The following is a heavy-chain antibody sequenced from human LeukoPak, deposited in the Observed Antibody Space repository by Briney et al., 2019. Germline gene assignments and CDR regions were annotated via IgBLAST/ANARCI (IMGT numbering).Heavy chain of an antibody. V-gene: IGHV1-18*04. CDR1: GYTFTGYY. D-gene: IGHD3-10*01. J-gene: IGHJ6*04. Sequence: ASVTVSCKASGYTFTGYYMHWVRQAPGQGLEWMGWISAYNGNTNYAQKLQGRVTMTTDTSTSTAYMELRSLRSDDTAVYYCARDSGTMVRGRVDVWGKGTTVTVSS. CDR3: ARDSGTMVRGRVDV. CDR2: ISAYNGNT.